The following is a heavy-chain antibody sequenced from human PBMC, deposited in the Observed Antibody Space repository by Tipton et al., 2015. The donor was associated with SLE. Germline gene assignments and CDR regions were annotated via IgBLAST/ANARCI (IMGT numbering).Heavy chain of an antibody. CDR1: GGSISSHY. CDR3: ARDLSGTPGYSSGYYYFDY. CDR2: IYYSGST. D-gene: IGHD6-19*01. V-gene: IGHV4-59*11. J-gene: IGHJ4*02. Sequence: TLSLTCTVSGGSISSHYWSWIRQPPGKGLEWIGYIYYSGSTNYNPSLKSRVTISVDTSKNQLSLKLSSVTAADTAVYYCARDLSGTPGYSSGYYYFDYWGQGTLVTVSS.